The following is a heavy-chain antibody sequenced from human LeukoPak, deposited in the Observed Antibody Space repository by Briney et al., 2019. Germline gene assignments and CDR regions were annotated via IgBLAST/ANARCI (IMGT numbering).Heavy chain of an antibody. CDR1: GFPFTSYG. V-gene: IGHV3-23*01. CDR2: ISGGGST. CDR3: ARDDAIGGGYLDS. D-gene: IGHD2/OR15-2a*01. J-gene: IGHJ4*02. Sequence: GGSLRLSCAASGFPFTSYGMSWVRQAPGKGLEWVSLISGGGSTYYADSVKGRFTISRDNSKNTLYLQVNRLTAEDTAVYYCARDDAIGGGYLDSWGRGTLVTVSS.